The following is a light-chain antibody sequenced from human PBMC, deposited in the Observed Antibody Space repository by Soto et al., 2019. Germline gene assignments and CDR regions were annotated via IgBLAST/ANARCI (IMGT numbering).Light chain of an antibody. CDR1: SSDVGGYNY. CDR2: EVS. CDR3: SSYTSSSTVV. J-gene: IGLJ1*01. Sequence: QSALTQPASVSGSPGQSITISCTGTSSDVGGYNYVSWYQQHPGKAPKLMIYEVSNRPSGVSNRFFGSKSGNTASLTISGLQAEDEADYYCSSYTSSSTVVFGTGTKLTVL. V-gene: IGLV2-14*01.